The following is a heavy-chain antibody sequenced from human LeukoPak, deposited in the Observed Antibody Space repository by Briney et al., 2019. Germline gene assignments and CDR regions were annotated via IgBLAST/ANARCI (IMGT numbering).Heavy chain of an antibody. J-gene: IGHJ4*02. D-gene: IGHD5-12*01. Sequence: GGSLRLSCAASGFTFSSYGMSWVRQAPGKGLEWVSAISGSGGSTYYADSVKGRFTISRDNSKNTLYLQMNSLRAEDTAVYYCAKDNVDIVATAHDYWGQGTLVTVSS. CDR3: AKDNVDIVATAHDY. CDR1: GFTFSSYG. CDR2: ISGSGGST. V-gene: IGHV3-23*01.